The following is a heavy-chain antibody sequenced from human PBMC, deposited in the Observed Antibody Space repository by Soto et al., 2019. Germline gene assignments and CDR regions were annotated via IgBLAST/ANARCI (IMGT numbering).Heavy chain of an antibody. CDR1: GGSFSRYS. V-gene: IGHV1-69*13. Sequence: SVKVSFKASGGSFSRYSITWGRQAPGHGLEWIGRIIPIFGIASYAQKFQGRVTITADESTSTAYMELSSLRSDDTAVYYCAREDRDRETGLVPAAIDGMDVWGQGTTVTVSS. D-gene: IGHD2-2*01. CDR3: AREDRDRETGLVPAAIDGMDV. CDR2: IIPIFGIA. J-gene: IGHJ6*02.